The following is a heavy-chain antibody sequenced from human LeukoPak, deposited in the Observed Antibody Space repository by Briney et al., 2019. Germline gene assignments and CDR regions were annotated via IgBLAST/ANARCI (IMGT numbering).Heavy chain of an antibody. D-gene: IGHD6-13*01. Sequence: SETLPLTCTVSGGSISSYYWSWIRQPAGKGLEWIGHIYNSGSTNYNPSLKGRVTMSVATSKNQFSLHLSSVTAADTAVYYCARSAFLVTAPGLYYFDYWGQGTLVAVSS. CDR2: IYNSGST. J-gene: IGHJ4*02. CDR1: GGSISSYY. CDR3: ARSAFLVTAPGLYYFDY. V-gene: IGHV4-4*07.